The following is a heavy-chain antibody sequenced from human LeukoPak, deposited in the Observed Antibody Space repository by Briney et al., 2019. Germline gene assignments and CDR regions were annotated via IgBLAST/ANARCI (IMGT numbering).Heavy chain of an antibody. CDR2: IYYSGST. CDR3: ATESAVGSSSRRITLRYLDS. V-gene: IGHV4-59*12. J-gene: IGHJ4*02. D-gene: IGHD2-2*01. Sequence: SETLSLTCTVSGGSISGYYWSWIRQPPGKRLEWIGYIYYSGSTNYNPSLRSRLTMSADTSKNQLSLTVSSVTAADTAVYYCATESAVGSSSRRITLRYLDSWGQGTLVTVSS. CDR1: GGSISGYY.